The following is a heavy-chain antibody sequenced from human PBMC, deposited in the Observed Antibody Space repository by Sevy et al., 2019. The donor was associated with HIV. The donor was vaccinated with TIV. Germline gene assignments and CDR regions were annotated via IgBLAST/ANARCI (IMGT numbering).Heavy chain of an antibody. CDR2: INSDGSST. Sequence: GGSLRLSCADSGFTFSSYWMHWVRQAPGKGLVWVSRINSDGSSTSYADSVKGRFTISRDNAKNTLYLQMNSLRAEDTAVYYCARVDVRGVIITSDTNYYYGMDVWGQGTTVTVSS. CDR3: ARVDVRGVIITSDTNYYYGMDV. J-gene: IGHJ6*02. CDR1: GFTFSSYW. V-gene: IGHV3-74*01. D-gene: IGHD3-10*01.